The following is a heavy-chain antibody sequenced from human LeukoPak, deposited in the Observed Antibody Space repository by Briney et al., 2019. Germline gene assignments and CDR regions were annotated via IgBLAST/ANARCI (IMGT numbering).Heavy chain of an antibody. CDR3: ARDQETLTLTTPVGY. CDR2: IWYDGSNK. Sequence: GGSLRLSCAASGFTFSSYGMHWVRQAPGKGLEWVAVIWYDGSNKYYADSVKGRFTISRDKSKNTLYLQMNSLRAEDTAVYYCARDQETLTLTTPVGYWGQGTLVTVSS. CDR1: GFTFSSYG. J-gene: IGHJ4*02. V-gene: IGHV3-33*01. D-gene: IGHD3-22*01.